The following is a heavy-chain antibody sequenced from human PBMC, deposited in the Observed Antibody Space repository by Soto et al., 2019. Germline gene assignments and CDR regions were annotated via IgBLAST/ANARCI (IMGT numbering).Heavy chain of an antibody. CDR3: SRVPDPRDTSDY. J-gene: IGHJ4*02. CDR2: IEHDGNAK. CDR1: GFTFSDYW. V-gene: IGHV3-7*04. Sequence: EVQLVESGGGLVQPGGSLRLSCAASGFTFSDYWMSWVRQSPGKGLEWVANIEHDGNAKNYLDSVRGRFTVSRDNAENTLHLQMNNLRAEDTAVYYCSRVPDPRDTSDYWGRGTLVIVSS.